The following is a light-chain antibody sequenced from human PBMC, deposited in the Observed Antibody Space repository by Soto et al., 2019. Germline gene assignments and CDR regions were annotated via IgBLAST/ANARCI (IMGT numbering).Light chain of an antibody. Sequence: DDVMTQSPLSLPVTLGQPASISCRSSQSLVYNDGNTYLDWFQQRPGQSPRRLIYEVSNWDSGVPDRFSGSGSGTDFTLTISSLQPEDFATYYCQQFNGYPMAFGGGTRVEIK. CDR1: QSLVYNDGNTY. V-gene: IGKV2D-30*01. J-gene: IGKJ4*01. CDR2: EVS. CDR3: QQFNGYPMA.